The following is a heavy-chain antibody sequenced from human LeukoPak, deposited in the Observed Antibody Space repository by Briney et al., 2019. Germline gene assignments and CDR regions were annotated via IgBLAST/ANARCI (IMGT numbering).Heavy chain of an antibody. CDR1: GFTLSNYW. Sequence: PGGSLRLSCAASGFTLSNYWMTWVRQAPGKGLEWVANIKQDGSEEYYVDSVKGRFTISRDNSKNSLYLQMNSLRAEDTAVYYCAKGGLSGNSGTFDYWGQGTLDTVSS. V-gene: IGHV3-7*03. J-gene: IGHJ4*02. CDR3: AKGGLSGNSGTFDY. CDR2: IKQDGSEE. D-gene: IGHD4-23*01.